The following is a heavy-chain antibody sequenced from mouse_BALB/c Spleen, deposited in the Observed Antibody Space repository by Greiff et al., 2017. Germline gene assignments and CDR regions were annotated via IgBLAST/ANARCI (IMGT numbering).Heavy chain of an antibody. CDR1: GFAFSSYD. D-gene: IGHD2-14*01. Sequence: EVMLVESGGGLVKPGGSLKLSCAASGFAFSSYDMSWVRQTPEKRLEWVAYISSGGGSTYYPDTVKGRFTISRDNAKNTLYLQMSSLKSEDTAMYYCARRDRYDEAMDYWGQGTSVTVSS. V-gene: IGHV5-12-1*01. J-gene: IGHJ4*01. CDR2: ISSGGGST. CDR3: ARRDRYDEAMDY.